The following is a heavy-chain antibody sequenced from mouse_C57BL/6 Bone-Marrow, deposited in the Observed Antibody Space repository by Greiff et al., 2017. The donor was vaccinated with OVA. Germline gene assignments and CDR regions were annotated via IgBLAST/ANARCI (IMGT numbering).Heavy chain of an antibody. CDR3: ARPLRYGAMDY. D-gene: IGHD1-1*01. CDR1: GYTFTSYW. V-gene: IGHV1-64*01. CDR2: IHPNSGST. Sequence: VQLQQPGAELVKPGASVKLSCKASGYTFTSYWMHWVKQRPGQGLEWIGMIHPNSGSTNYNEKFKSKATLTVDKSSSTAYMQLSSLTSEDSAVYYGARPLRYGAMDYWGQGTSVTVSS. J-gene: IGHJ4*01.